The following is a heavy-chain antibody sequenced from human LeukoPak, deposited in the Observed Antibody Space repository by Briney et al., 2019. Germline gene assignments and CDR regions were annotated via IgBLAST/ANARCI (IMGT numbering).Heavy chain of an antibody. V-gene: IGHV1-18*01. D-gene: IGHD1-26*01. CDR3: ARDHEIGVVGATRGSYMDV. Sequence: ASVKVSCKASGYTFTSYGISWVRQAPGQGLEWMGWISAYNGNTNYAQKLQGRVTMTTDTSTSTAYMEPRSLRSDDTAVYYCARDHEIGVVGATRGSYMDVWGKGTTVTVSS. CDR2: ISAYNGNT. J-gene: IGHJ6*03. CDR1: GYTFTSYG.